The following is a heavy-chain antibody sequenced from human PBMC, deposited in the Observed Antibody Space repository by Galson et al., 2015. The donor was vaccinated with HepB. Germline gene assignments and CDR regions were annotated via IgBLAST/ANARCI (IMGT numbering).Heavy chain of an antibody. J-gene: IGHJ4*02. Sequence: SLRLSCAASGFTFNNCAMHWVRQAPGKGLEWVAVISYDGSDKYYADSVKGRFTISRDNAKNSLYLQMNSLKDDDTAVYYCARDDGYFDDWGQGALVTVSS. V-gene: IGHV3-30*03. D-gene: IGHD5-24*01. CDR2: ISYDGSDK. CDR1: GFTFNNCA. CDR3: ARDDGYFDD.